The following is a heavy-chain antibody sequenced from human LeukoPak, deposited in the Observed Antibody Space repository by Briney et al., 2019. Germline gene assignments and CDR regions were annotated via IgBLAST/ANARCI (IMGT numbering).Heavy chain of an antibody. CDR1: GFTVSSNY. CDR2: SYSGGST. D-gene: IGHD1-26*01. CDR3: ARFDGNAFDI. Sequence: GGSLRLSCAASGFTVSSNYMSWVRQAPGKGLEWVSVSYSGGSTYYADSGKGRFTISRDNSKNTLYLQMNSLRAEDTAVYYCARFDGNAFDIWGQGTMVTVSS. V-gene: IGHV3-53*01. J-gene: IGHJ3*02.